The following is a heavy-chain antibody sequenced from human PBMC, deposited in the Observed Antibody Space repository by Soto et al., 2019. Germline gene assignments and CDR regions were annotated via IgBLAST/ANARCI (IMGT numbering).Heavy chain of an antibody. V-gene: IGHV4-61*01. D-gene: IGHD3-3*01. CDR3: ARDFADFDS. CDR1: GGSFKSGRYS. CDR2: VYHTGRT. Sequence: QVQLQESGPGLVKPSETLSLTCTVSGGSFKSGRYSWRWIRQPPGKGRGWLGYVYHTGRTNYNPSLKSRVSISMDTSKNQFSLNLDSVTAADTAVYFCARDFADFDSCGQGTLVTVSS. J-gene: IGHJ4*02.